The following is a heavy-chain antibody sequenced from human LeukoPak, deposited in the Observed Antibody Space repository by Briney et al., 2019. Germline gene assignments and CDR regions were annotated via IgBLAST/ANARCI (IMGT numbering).Heavy chain of an antibody. J-gene: IGHJ4*02. Sequence: GGSLRLSCAASGFTFSSYAMRWVRQAPGKGLEWVSAISGSGGSTYYADSVKGRFTISRDNSKNTLYLQMNSLRAEDTAVYYCAKGRDFGVVIITPFEDWGQGTLVTVSS. CDR3: AKGRDFGVVIITPFED. CDR1: GFTFSSYA. CDR2: ISGSGGST. V-gene: IGHV3-23*01. D-gene: IGHD3-3*01.